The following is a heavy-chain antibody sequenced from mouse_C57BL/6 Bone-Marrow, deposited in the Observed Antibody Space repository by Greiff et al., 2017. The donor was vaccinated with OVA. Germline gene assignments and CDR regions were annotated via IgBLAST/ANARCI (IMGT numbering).Heavy chain of an antibody. V-gene: IGHV3-6*01. D-gene: IGHD3-3*01. J-gene: IGHJ2*01. CDR3: ARGDLNYFDY. CDR1: GCSITSGYY. Sequence: EVKLVESGPGLVKPSQSLSLTCSVTGCSITSGYYWNWIRQFPGNKLEWMGYISYDGSNNYNPSLKNRISITRDTSKNQCFLKLNSVTTEDTATYYCARGDLNYFDYWGQGTTLTVSS. CDR2: ISYDGSN.